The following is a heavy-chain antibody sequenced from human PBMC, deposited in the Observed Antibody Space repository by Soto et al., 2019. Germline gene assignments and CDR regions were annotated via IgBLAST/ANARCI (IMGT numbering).Heavy chain of an antibody. CDR2: ISYDGSNK. CDR1: GFTFSSYA. V-gene: IGHV3-30-3*01. CDR3: ARYYYYDSSGYQRPPHDAFDI. J-gene: IGHJ3*02. Sequence: QVQLVESGGGVVQPGRSLRLSCAASGFTFSSYAMHWVRQAPGKGLEWVAVISYDGSNKYYADSVKGRFTISRDNSKNTLYLQMNSLRAEDTAVYYCARYYYYDSSGYQRPPHDAFDIWGQGTMVTVSS. D-gene: IGHD3-22*01.